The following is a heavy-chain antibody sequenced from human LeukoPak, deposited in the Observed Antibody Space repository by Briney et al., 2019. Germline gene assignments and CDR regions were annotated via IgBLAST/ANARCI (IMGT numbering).Heavy chain of an antibody. CDR2: FDPEDGET. D-gene: IGHD1-26*01. V-gene: IGHV1-24*01. J-gene: IGHJ4*02. Sequence: ASVKVSCKVSGYTLTELSMHWVRQAPGKGLEWMGGFDPEDGETIYAQKFQGRVTMTEDTSTDTAYMELSSLRSEDTAVYYCAADLSSSGSYYEVHYWDQGTLVTVSS. CDR3: AADLSSSGSYYEVHY. CDR1: GYTLTELS.